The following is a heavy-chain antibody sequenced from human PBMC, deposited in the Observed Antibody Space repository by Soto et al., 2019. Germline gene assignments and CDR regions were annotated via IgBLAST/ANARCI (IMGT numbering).Heavy chain of an antibody. D-gene: IGHD3-3*01. Sequence: PSETLSLTCTVSGGSISSSSYYWGWVRQPPGKGLEWIGSIYYSGSTYYNPSLKSRVTISVDTSKNQFSLKLSSVTAADTAVYYCLRQRSYYDLWSGAPYYYYYGMDVWGQGTTVTVSS. CDR3: LRQRSYYDLWSGAPYYYYYGMDV. CDR2: IYYSGST. J-gene: IGHJ6*02. CDR1: GGSISSSSYY. V-gene: IGHV4-39*01.